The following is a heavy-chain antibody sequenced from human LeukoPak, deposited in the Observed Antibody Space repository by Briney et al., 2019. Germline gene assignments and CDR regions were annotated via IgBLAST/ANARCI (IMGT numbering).Heavy chain of an antibody. V-gene: IGHV4-4*07. J-gene: IGHJ4*02. D-gene: IGHD6-6*01. Sequence: PSETLSLTCTVSGGSISSYYWSWIRQPAGKGLEWIGRIHTSGSTNYSPSLKSRVTMSVDTSKNQFSLKLTSVTAADTAVYYCARAGFALAPHRGTPFDYWGQGTLVTVSS. CDR1: GGSISSYY. CDR3: ARAGFALAPHRGTPFDY. CDR2: IHTSGST.